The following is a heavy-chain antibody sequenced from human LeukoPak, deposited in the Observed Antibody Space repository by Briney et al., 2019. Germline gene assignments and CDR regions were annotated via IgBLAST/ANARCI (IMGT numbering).Heavy chain of an antibody. J-gene: IGHJ3*02. D-gene: IGHD3-22*01. CDR3: ARDLADYYDTTTYGDALDI. Sequence: GGSLRLSCVAAEFTFSNYWMSWVRQAPGKGLEWVANIKQDGSAKYYVDSVKGRFTISRDNAKNSLYLQMNSLRAEDTAVYYCARDLADYYDTTTYGDALDIWGQGTLVTVSS. CDR1: EFTFSNYW. CDR2: IKQDGSAK. V-gene: IGHV3-7*01.